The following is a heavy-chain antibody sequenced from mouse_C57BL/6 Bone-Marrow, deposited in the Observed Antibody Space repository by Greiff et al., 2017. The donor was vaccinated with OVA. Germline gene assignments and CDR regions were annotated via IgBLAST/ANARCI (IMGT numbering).Heavy chain of an antibody. Sequence: VQLQQSVAELVRPGTSVKVSCKASGYAFTNYLIEWVKQRPGQGLEWIGVINPGSGGTNYNEKFKGKATLTADKSSSTAYMQLSSLTSEDSAVYFCATGNYYGNSYWYFDVWGTGTTVTVSS. CDR3: ATGNYYGNSYWYFDV. CDR1: GYAFTNYL. J-gene: IGHJ1*03. V-gene: IGHV1-54*01. D-gene: IGHD2-1*01. CDR2: INPGSGGT.